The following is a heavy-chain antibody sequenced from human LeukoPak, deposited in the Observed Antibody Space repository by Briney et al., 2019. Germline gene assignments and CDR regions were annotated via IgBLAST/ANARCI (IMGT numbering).Heavy chain of an antibody. Sequence: PSETLSLTCTVSGGSISSYYWSWIRQPPGKGLEWIGYIYYSGSTNYNPSLKSRVTISVDTSKNQFSLKLISVTAADTAVYYCARGATARMVPWFYRGEQGTLVTVSS. V-gene: IGHV4-59*01. J-gene: IGHJ5*01. CDR1: GGSISSYY. CDR2: IYYSGST. D-gene: IGHD6-25*01. CDR3: ARGATARMVPWFYR.